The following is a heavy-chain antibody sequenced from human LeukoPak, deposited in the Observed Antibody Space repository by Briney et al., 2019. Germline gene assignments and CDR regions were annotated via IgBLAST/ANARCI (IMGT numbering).Heavy chain of an antibody. D-gene: IGHD3-10*01. V-gene: IGHV4-34*01. CDR2: INHSGST. J-gene: IGHJ4*02. CDR1: GGSFSGYY. CDR3: ARGAGRFRTHYFDY. Sequence: SETLSLTCAVYGGSFSGYYWSWIRQPPGKGLEWIGEINHSGSTNYNPSLKSRVTISVDTSKNQFSLKLSSVTAADTAVYYCARGAGRFRTHYFDYWGQGTLVTVSS.